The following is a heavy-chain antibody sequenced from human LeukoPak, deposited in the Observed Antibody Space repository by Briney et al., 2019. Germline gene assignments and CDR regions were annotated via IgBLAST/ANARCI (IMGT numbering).Heavy chain of an antibody. V-gene: IGHV3-7*01. Sequence: GGSLRLSCAASGFTFSRYWMSWVRRAPEKGLEWVANIHDDGIVTHYVDSVKGRFTISRDNARNSVNLQLNSLRVEDTALYYCARGRGWVDHWGQGTLVTVSS. D-gene: IGHD3-16*01. CDR1: GFTFSRYW. CDR3: ARGRGWVDH. CDR2: IHDDGIVT. J-gene: IGHJ4*02.